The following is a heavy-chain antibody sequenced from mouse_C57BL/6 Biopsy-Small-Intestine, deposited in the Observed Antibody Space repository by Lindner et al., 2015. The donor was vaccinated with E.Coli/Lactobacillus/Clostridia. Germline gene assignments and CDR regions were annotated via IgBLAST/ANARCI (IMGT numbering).Heavy chain of an antibody. V-gene: IGHV1-42*01. Sequence: VQLQESGPELVKPGASVKISCKASGYSFTDYYMHWVKQSPEKSLEWIGEINPSTGGTTYNQKFKAKATLTVDKSSSTAYMQLKSLTSEDSAVYYCARCDGYYTWFAHWGQGTLVTVSA. CDR2: INPSTGGT. CDR1: GYSFTDYY. CDR3: ARCDGYYTWFAH. J-gene: IGHJ3*01. D-gene: IGHD2-3*01.